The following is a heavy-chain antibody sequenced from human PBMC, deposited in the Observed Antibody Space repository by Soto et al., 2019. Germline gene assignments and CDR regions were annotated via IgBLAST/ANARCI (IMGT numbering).Heavy chain of an antibody. CDR1: GFTFTNYV. CDR3: ARGRSYYYYYGVDV. Sequence: GGSLRLSCAASGFTFTNYVMSWVRQAPGKGLEWVSDIIDSGASTYYADSVKGRFTISRDNSKSTLYLQMNSLRAEDTALYYCARGRSYYYYYGVDVWGQGTTVTVSS. J-gene: IGHJ6*02. V-gene: IGHV3-23*01. CDR2: IIDSGAST.